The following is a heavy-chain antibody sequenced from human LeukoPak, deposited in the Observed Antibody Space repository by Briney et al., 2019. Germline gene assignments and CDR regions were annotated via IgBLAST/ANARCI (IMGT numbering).Heavy chain of an antibody. V-gene: IGHV3-23*01. CDR1: GFTFSSYD. CDR3: AKDGDDSIDY. J-gene: IGHJ4*02. Sequence: GPSLRLSCAASGFTFSSYDMSSVRQAPGKGLEWVSGISGSGGSTVYVDSVKGRFTISRDNFKNTLSLQLNTLRPEDTALYYCAKDGDDSIDYWGQGTLVTVSS. D-gene: IGHD3-22*01. CDR2: ISGSGGST.